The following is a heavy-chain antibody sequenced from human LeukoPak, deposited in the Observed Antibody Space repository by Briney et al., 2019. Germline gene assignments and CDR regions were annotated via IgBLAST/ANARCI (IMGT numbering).Heavy chain of an antibody. CDR1: RYTFTRYD. J-gene: IGHJ6*03. D-gene: IGHD2-15*01. Sequence: ASVKVSCKASRYTFTRYDINWGRRAAGHGREWMGWMNPNRGNTGYAKKFQGRVTITRNTSISTAYMELSRLRSEDTAVYYCARGFACSGGSCYRHKDYYDYMDVWVKGTTVTVSS. CDR3: ARGFACSGGSCYRHKDYYDYMDV. V-gene: IGHV1-8*03. CDR2: MNPNRGNT.